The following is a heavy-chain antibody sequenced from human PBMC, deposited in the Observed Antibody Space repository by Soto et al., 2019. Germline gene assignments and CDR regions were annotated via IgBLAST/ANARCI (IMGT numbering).Heavy chain of an antibody. CDR3: ARAEPPWFGELTWRDYYYYMDV. Sequence: GGSLRLSCAASGFTVSSNYMSWVRQAPGKGLEWVSVIYSGGSTYYADSVKGRFNISRHNSKNTLYLQMNSLRAEDTAVYYCARAEPPWFGELTWRDYYYYMDVWGKGTTVTVSS. V-gene: IGHV3-53*04. CDR1: GFTVSSNY. J-gene: IGHJ6*03. D-gene: IGHD3-10*01. CDR2: IYSGGST.